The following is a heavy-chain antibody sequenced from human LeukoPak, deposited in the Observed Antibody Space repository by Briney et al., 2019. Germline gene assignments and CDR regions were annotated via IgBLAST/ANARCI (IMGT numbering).Heavy chain of an antibody. V-gene: IGHV4-59*12. D-gene: IGHD3-3*01. J-gene: IGHJ4*02. Sequence: SETLSLTCTVSGGSISSYYWSWIRQPPGKGLEWIGYIYYSGSTNYNPSLKSRVTISVDTSKNQFSLKLSSVTAADTAVYYCARGVLNGFSYFDYWGQGTLVTVSS. CDR2: IYYSGST. CDR1: GGSISSYY. CDR3: ARGVLNGFSYFDY.